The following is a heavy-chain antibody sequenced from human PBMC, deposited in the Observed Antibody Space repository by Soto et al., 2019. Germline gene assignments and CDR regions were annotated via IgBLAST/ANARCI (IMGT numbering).Heavy chain of an antibody. J-gene: IGHJ4*02. Sequence: EVQLVESGGGLIQPGGSLRLSCAVSGFTVSNNYMSWVRQAPGKGLEGVSVIYSGGYTAYGDSVKGRFTISRDNSKNTPYLKKNTRRAHDRGLFSGATAAGGGGYWGQGTLVTVSS. CDR2: IYSGGYT. CDR1: GFTVSNNY. CDR3: ATAAGGGGY. V-gene: IGHV3-53*01. D-gene: IGHD3-10*01.